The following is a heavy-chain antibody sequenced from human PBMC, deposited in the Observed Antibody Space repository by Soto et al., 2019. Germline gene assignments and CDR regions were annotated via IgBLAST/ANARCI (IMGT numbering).Heavy chain of an antibody. CDR3: ARVYGDYLDY. J-gene: IGHJ4*02. Sequence: QVQLQESGPGLVKPSETLSLTCTVSGGSIRSYYWSWIRHPPGKGLEWLGYIYYSGSTNYNPSLKSRVTISVDMAKNHFSLKLSSVTAADTAVYYCARVYGDYLDYWGQGTLVTVSS. CDR1: GGSIRSYY. V-gene: IGHV4-59*01. CDR2: IYYSGST. D-gene: IGHD4-17*01.